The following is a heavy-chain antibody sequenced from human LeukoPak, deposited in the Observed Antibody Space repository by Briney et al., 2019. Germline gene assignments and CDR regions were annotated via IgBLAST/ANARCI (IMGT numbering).Heavy chain of an antibody. Sequence: PSETLSLTCAVSGGSVSSSHWWSWVRQPPGKGLEWIGEIYHSGSTNYNPSLKSRVTISVDTSKNQFSLKLSSVTAADTAVYYCARGLGREWGYYYYGMDVWGQGTTVTVSS. CDR2: IYHSGST. CDR1: GGSVSSSHW. V-gene: IGHV4-4*02. CDR3: ARGLGREWGYYYYGMDV. D-gene: IGHD3-3*01. J-gene: IGHJ6*02.